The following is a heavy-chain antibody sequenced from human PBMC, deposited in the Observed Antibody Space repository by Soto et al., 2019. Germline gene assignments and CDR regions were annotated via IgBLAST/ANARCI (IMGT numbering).Heavy chain of an antibody. Sequence: SRISKIQRKGLEWMGTIDPSDSYTDYSPSFQGHVTLSADKSRSTAYLQWSSLKASDTAMYYFARQQSIGERSTVLAFWGQRTPVTGTS. CDR3: ARQQSIGERSTVLAF. J-gene: IGHJ4*02. CDR2: IDPSDSYT. V-gene: IGHV5-10-1*01. D-gene: IGHD1-1*01.